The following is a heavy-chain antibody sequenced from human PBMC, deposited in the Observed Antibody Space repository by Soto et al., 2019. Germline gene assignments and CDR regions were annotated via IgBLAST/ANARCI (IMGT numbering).Heavy chain of an antibody. D-gene: IGHD5-18*01. CDR3: ARDPSGYSYGSNWFDP. J-gene: IGHJ5*02. CDR1: GFTFSRHS. CDR2: ISGSSNTI. Sequence: GGSLRLSCAASGFTFSRHSMNWVRQAPGKGLEWISYISGSSNTIYYADSVKGRFTISRDNAKNSLFLQMNSLRVEDTGIYYCARDPSGYSYGSNWFDPWGQGTLVTVSS. V-gene: IGHV3-48*01.